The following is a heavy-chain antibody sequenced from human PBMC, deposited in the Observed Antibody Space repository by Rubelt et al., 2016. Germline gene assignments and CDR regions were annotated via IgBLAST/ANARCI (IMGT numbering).Heavy chain of an antibody. CDR2: INPSGGST. V-gene: IGHV1-46*01. J-gene: IGHJ5*02. CDR3: ARSPRYDFEDNWFDP. D-gene: IGHD3-3*01. CDR1: GYTFTSYY. Sequence: QVQLVQSGAEVKKPGASVKVSCKASGYTFTSYYMHWVRQAPGQGLEWMGIINPSGGSTSYDQKCQGRVTRPRDTSTSTGYMELSSLRSEDTAVYYCARSPRYDFEDNWFDPWGQGTLVTVSS.